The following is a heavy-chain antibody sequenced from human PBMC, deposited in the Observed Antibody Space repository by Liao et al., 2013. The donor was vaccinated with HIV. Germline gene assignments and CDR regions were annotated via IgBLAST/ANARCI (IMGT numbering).Heavy chain of an antibody. CDR2: IYTGMSTTGTT. D-gene: IGHD1-26*01. CDR1: GGSISPFY. J-gene: IGHJ2*01. Sequence: QVQLQESGPGLVKPSETLSLTCSVSGGSISPFYWSWIRQPAGKGLEWIGHIYTGMSTTGTTNYNPSLKSRVSISADTSSNHVSLKLTSVTAADTAVYYCARVQWXPAPNWYSDLWAVAPWSLSPQ. V-gene: IGHV4-4*07. CDR3: ARVQWXPAPNWYSDL.